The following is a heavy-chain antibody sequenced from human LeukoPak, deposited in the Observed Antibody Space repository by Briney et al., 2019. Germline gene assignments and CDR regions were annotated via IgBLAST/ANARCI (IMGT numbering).Heavy chain of an antibody. Sequence: GRCLRLSCAASGFTFSSHWMRWVRQAPGKGLAWVSRISNDGSNTIYADSVKGRFTISRDNAKNTLYLQMNSLRAEDTAFYYCARDLEGIAAAAPGFDYWAQGTLVTVSS. CDR2: ISNDGSNT. D-gene: IGHD6-13*01. CDR3: ARDLEGIAAAAPGFDY. J-gene: IGHJ4*02. V-gene: IGHV3-74*01. CDR1: GFTFSSHW.